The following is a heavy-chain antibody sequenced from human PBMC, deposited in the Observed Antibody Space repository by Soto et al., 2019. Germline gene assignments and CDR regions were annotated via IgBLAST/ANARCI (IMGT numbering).Heavy chain of an antibody. D-gene: IGHD2-2*01. J-gene: IGHJ5*02. CDR2: INHSGST. CDR1: GGSFSGYY. Sequence: QVQLQQWGAGLLKPSETLSLTCAVYGGSFSGYYWSWIRQPPGKGLEWIGEINHSGSTNYNPSLKRPVPVSVDTAKNWLSLMLRPVTAADTAVYSCASAVGVVPAAHGAGWFDPCGQGTLVAVSA. CDR3: ASAVGVVPAAHGAGWFDP. V-gene: IGHV4-34*01.